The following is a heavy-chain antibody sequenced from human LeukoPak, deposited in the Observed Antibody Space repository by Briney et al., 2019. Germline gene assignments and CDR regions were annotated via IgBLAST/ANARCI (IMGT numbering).Heavy chain of an antibody. J-gene: IGHJ5*02. Sequence: PGGSLRLSCAASGFTFSSYWMSWVRQAPGKGLEWVANIKQDGSEKYYVDSVKGRFTISRDNAKNSLYLQMNSLRAEDTAVYYCARDGMPYGGGYGSGSPLLNWFDPWGQGTLVTVSS. D-gene: IGHD3-10*01. CDR2: IKQDGSEK. CDR3: ARDGMPYGGGYGSGSPLLNWFDP. CDR1: GFTFSSYW. V-gene: IGHV3-7*01.